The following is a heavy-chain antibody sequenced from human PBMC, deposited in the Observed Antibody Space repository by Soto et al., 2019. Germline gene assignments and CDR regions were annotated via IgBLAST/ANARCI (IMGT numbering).Heavy chain of an antibody. CDR2: IIPIFGTA. CDR1: GGTFSSYA. CDR3: ARATLGIAAAGTVYYGMDV. Sequence: SVKVSCKASGGTFSSYAISWVRQAPGQGLEWMGGIIPIFGTANYAQKFQGRVTITADESTSTAYMELSSLRSEDTAVYYCARATLGIAAAGTVYYGMDVWGQGSTVTVSS. D-gene: IGHD6-13*01. J-gene: IGHJ6*02. V-gene: IGHV1-69*13.